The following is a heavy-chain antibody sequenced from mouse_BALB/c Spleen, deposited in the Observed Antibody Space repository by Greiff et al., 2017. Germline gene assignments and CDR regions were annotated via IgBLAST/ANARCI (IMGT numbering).Heavy chain of an antibody. Sequence: EVQLQQSGAELVRSGASVKLSCTASGFNIKDYYMHWVKQRPEQGLEWIGWIDPENGDTEYAPKFQGKATMTADTSSNTAYLQLSSLTSEDTAVYYCAIYYDYDGFAYWGQGTLVTVSA. D-gene: IGHD2-4*01. CDR3: AIYYDYDGFAY. CDR2: IDPENGDT. V-gene: IGHV14-4*02. CDR1: GFNIKDYY. J-gene: IGHJ3*01.